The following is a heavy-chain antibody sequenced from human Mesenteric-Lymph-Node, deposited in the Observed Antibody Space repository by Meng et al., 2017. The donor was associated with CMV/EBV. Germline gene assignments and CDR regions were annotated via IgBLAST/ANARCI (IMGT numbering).Heavy chain of an antibody. J-gene: IGHJ5*02. CDR3: ARDAYYDFWSGLRGNWFDP. CDR2: ISAYNGNT. CDR1: GYTFTSYG. D-gene: IGHD3-3*01. Sequence: ASVKVSCKASGYTFTSYGISWVRQAPGQGLEWMGWISAYNGNTNYAQKLQGRVTMTTDTSTSTAYMELRSLRSDDTAVYYCARDAYYDFWSGLRGNWFDPWGQGTLVTVSS. V-gene: IGHV1-18*01.